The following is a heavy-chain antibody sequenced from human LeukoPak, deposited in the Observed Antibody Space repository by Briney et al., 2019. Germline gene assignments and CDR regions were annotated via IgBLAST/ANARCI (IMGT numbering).Heavy chain of an antibody. V-gene: IGHV3-48*03. CDR3: ARIRRFAYSSSFHPLIYGMDV. CDR1: GFTFSSYE. Sequence: GGSLRLSCAASGFTFSSYEMNWVRQAPGKGLEWVSYISSSGSTIYYADSVKGRFTISRDNAKNSLYLQMNSLRAEDTAVYYCARIRRFAYSSSFHPLIYGMDVWGQWTTVTVSS. CDR2: ISSSGSTI. D-gene: IGHD6-13*01. J-gene: IGHJ6*02.